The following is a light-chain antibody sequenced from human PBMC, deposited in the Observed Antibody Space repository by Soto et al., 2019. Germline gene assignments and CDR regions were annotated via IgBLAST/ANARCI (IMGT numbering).Light chain of an antibody. Sequence: QSALTQPASVSGSPGQSITISCTGTSSDVGGYNYVSWYQQHPGKAPKLMIYEVNNRPSGVSNRFSGSKSGNTASLTISGLQAEDEADYYCTSYKSSNTPVFGGGTKLTVL. CDR3: TSYKSSNTPV. CDR2: EVN. V-gene: IGLV2-14*01. J-gene: IGLJ3*02. CDR1: SSDVGGYNY.